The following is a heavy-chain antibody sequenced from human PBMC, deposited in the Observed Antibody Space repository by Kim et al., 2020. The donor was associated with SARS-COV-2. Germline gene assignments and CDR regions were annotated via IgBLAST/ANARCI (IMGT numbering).Heavy chain of an antibody. Sequence: GESLKISCKASGYSFATNWIGWVRRMPGKGLEWMGIIFPDDSATRYSPSFQGQVTISVDKSISTAYLQWSSLKASDTAMYFCARFLGVDNTSGSWGQGTLVTVSS. J-gene: IGHJ5*02. CDR3: ARFLGVDNTSGS. V-gene: IGHV5-51*01. D-gene: IGHD3-16*01. CDR2: IFPDDSAT. CDR1: GYSFATNW.